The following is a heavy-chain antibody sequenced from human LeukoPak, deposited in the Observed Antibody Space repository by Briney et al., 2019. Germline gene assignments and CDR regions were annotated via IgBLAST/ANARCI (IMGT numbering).Heavy chain of an antibody. J-gene: IGHJ4*02. Sequence: SETLSLTCAVYGGSFSGYYWSWIRQPPGKGLEWIGETNHSGSTNYNPSLKSRVTISVDASKNQFSLKLSSVTAADTAVYYCARGGRRIRKIAVAGQEFDYWGQGTLVTVSS. CDR3: ARGGRRIRKIAVAGQEFDY. D-gene: IGHD6-19*01. V-gene: IGHV4-34*01. CDR2: TNHSGST. CDR1: GGSFSGYY.